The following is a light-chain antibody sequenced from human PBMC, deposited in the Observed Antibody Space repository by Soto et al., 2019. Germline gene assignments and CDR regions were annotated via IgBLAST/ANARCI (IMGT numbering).Light chain of an antibody. CDR1: QTIDNT. CDR3: QQDDNSTPK. J-gene: IGKJ1*01. Sequence: EIGLTQTPTTLCFSPPYIAALSFRASQTIDNTLAWYQRKPGQAPRLLIYDASNRATGIPARFSGSGSGTDFTLTISSPQPEDITTYCCQQDDNSTPKLGQGAKVEIK. V-gene: IGKV3D-15*01. CDR2: DAS.